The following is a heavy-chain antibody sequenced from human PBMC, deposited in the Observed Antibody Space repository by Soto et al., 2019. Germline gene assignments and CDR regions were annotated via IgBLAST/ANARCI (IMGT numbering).Heavy chain of an antibody. CDR2: ISCSGGST. V-gene: IGHV3-23*01. CDR1: GFTFSSYA. Sequence: SGGSLRLSCAASGFTFSSYAMSWVRQAPGKGLEWVSIISCSGGSTYYADSVKGRFTISRDNSKNTLYLQMNSLRAEDTAVYYCASRSSGWYFDYWGQGTLVTVS. J-gene: IGHJ4*02. D-gene: IGHD6-19*01. CDR3: ASRSSGWYFDY.